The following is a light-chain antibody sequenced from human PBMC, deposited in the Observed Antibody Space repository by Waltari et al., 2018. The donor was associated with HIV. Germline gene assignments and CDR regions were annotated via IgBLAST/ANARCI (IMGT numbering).Light chain of an antibody. Sequence: QSALPQPRSVSGSTGQSVTISCTGTRSDVGGSNYVSWYQQHPGKAPKLMIYDVSKRPSGVPDRFSGSKSGNTASLTISGLQAEDEADYYCCSYAGSYTLVFGGGTKLTVL. CDR1: RSDVGGSNY. V-gene: IGLV2-11*01. J-gene: IGLJ2*01. CDR2: DVS. CDR3: CSYAGSYTLV.